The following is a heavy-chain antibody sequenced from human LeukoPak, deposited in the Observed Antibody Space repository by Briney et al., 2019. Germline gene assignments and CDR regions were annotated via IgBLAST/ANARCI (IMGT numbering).Heavy chain of an antibody. J-gene: IGHJ4*02. D-gene: IGHD1-26*01. V-gene: IGHV4-39*07. CDR2: IYYSGST. CDR3: AREWELFKHFDY. Sequence: PSETLSLTCTVSGGSNSSSSYYWGWIRQPPGKGLEWIGSIYYSGSTYYNPSLKSRVTISVDTSKNQFSLKLSSVTAADTAVYYCAREWELFKHFDYWGQGTLVTVSS. CDR1: GGSNSSSSYY.